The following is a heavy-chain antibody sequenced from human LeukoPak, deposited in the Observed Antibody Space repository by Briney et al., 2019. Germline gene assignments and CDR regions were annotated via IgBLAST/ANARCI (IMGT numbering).Heavy chain of an antibody. V-gene: IGHV3-23*01. CDR3: VARAGGFRHFDY. D-gene: IGHD3-10*01. Sequence: PGGSLRLSCAASGFIFSIYAMSWVRQAPGKGLEGGSGISDSGGKTDSAESVKGRFTISRDTSEGRVYLQMNSLGAEDKAVYYCVARAGGFRHFDYWGQGTLVTVSS. J-gene: IGHJ4*02. CDR2: ISDSGGKT. CDR1: GFIFSIYA.